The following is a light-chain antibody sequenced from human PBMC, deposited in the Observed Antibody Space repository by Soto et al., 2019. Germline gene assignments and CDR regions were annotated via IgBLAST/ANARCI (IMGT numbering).Light chain of an antibody. V-gene: IGLV2-14*01. J-gene: IGLJ1*01. CDR2: DVS. CDR3: SSYTSSTSYV. Sequence: QSALTQPASVSDSPGQSITISCTGTSSDVGGYNYVSWYQHHPGKAPRLMIYDVSNRPSGVSNRFSGSKSGNTASLIISGLEAEDEDDYYCSSYTSSTSYVFGTGTKLTVL. CDR1: SSDVGGYNY.